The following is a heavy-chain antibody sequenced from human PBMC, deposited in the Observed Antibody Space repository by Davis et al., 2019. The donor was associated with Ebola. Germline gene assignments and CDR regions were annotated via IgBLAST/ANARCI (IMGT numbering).Heavy chain of an antibody. J-gene: IGHJ4*02. Sequence: GESLKISCAASGFTFSSYSMNWVRQAPGKGLEWVSSISSGSSYIYYADSVKGRFTISRDNADNSLYLQMNSLRAEDTAVYYCAREPGTTIDYWGQGTLVTVSS. CDR2: ISSGSSYI. CDR3: AREPGTTIDY. D-gene: IGHD1-26*01. V-gene: IGHV3-21*01. CDR1: GFTFSSYS.